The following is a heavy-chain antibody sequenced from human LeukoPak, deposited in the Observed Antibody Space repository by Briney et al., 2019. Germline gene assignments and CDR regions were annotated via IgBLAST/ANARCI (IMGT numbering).Heavy chain of an antibody. CDR2: INHSGST. CDR3: AIGDSLAMVNY. CDR1: GGSFSGYY. D-gene: IGHD5-18*01. J-gene: IGHJ4*02. Sequence: SETLSLTCAVYGGSFSGYYWSWIRQPPGKGLEWIGEINHSGSTNYNPSLKSRVTISVDTSKNQFSLKLSSVTAADTAVYYCAIGDSLAMVNYWGQGTLVTVSS. V-gene: IGHV4-34*01.